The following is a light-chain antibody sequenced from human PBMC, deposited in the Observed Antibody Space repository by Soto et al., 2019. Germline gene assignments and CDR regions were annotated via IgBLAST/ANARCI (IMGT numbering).Light chain of an antibody. CDR3: QKYNTSPTT. Sequence: DIQMTQSPSSLSASVGDRVTITCRASQGIIDYVAWYQQKPGKAPKLLIYAASTLQSGVPSRFSGSGSGTDFTPTISGLQPEDVAKYYCQKYNTSPTTFSPGTKVEI. CDR2: AAS. CDR1: QGIIDY. V-gene: IGKV1-27*01. J-gene: IGKJ1*01.